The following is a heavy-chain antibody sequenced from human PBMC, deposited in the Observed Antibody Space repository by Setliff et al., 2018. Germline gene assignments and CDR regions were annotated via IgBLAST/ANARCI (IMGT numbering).Heavy chain of an antibody. CDR3: AKGSGSYYGLFDY. Sequence: GGSLRLSCSASGFTFEDYAMHWVRQAPGKGLEWVSSISWNSGSVDYADSVKGRFTISRDSDKNSLFLHMDSLKTDDTAFYYCAKGSGSYYGLFDYWGRGTLVTVSS. CDR2: ISWNSGSV. D-gene: IGHD3-10*01. V-gene: IGHV3-9*01. J-gene: IGHJ4*02. CDR1: GFTFEDYA.